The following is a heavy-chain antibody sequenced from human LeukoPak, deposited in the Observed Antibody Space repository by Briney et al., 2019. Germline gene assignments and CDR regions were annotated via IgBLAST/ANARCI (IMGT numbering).Heavy chain of an antibody. V-gene: IGHV3-30*02. D-gene: IGHD3-10*01. CDR3: AKDMVRGVITVFDY. CDR1: GFTFSSYG. J-gene: IGHJ4*02. CDR2: KRYDGSNK. Sequence: GGTLRLSCAASGFTFSSYGMHWVPQAPGKGLEWGVFKRYDGSNKYYAHSVKGRFTISRDKSKNPLYLQMNSVRAEDTAVYYCAKDMVRGVITVFDYWGQGTLVTVST.